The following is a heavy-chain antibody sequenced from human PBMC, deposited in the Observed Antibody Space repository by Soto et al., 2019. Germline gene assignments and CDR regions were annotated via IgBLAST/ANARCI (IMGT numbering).Heavy chain of an antibody. CDR1: GGSISSGGYS. V-gene: IGHV4-30-2*01. CDR3: ARVPSP. J-gene: IGHJ5*02. Sequence: QLPLQESGSGLVKPSQTLSLTCAVSGGSISSGGYSWSWIRQPPGKGLEWIGYIYHSGSTYYNPSLKSRVTISVDRSKNQFSMKLSSVTAADTAVYYCARVPSPWGQGTLVTVSS. CDR2: IYHSGST.